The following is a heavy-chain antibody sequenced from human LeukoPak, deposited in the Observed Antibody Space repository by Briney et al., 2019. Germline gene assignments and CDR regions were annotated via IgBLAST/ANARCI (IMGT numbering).Heavy chain of an antibody. Sequence: SETLSLTCAVYGGTFSGFYWSWIRQPPGKGLEWIGEISHSGSTNYNPSLKSRVSTSVDTSKNQFSLSLSSVTAADTAVYYCARGPRYPPSGGFWSRSSYYYHHMDVWGKGTTVTVSS. J-gene: IGHJ6*03. V-gene: IGHV4-34*01. CDR3: ARGPRYPPSGGFWSRSSYYYHHMDV. CDR2: ISHSGST. CDR1: GGTFSGFY. D-gene: IGHD3-3*01.